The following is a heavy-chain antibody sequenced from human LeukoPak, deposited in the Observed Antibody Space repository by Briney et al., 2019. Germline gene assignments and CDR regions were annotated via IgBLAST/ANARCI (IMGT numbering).Heavy chain of an antibody. J-gene: IGHJ4*02. CDR3: ASDGSGSFDY. CDR1: GGSFSGYY. CDR2: IYYSGTA. Sequence: PSETLSLTCAVYGGSFSGYYWSWIRQPPGKRLEWIGFIYYSGTAKYNPSLNSRVTILLDTSKNQFSLKLSSVTAADTAVYYCASDGSGSFDYWGQGTLVTVSS. V-gene: IGHV4-59*01. D-gene: IGHD3-10*01.